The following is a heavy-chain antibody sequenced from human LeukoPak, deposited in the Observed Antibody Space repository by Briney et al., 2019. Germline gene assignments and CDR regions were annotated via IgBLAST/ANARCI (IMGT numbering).Heavy chain of an antibody. CDR1: GFTFDDYA. V-gene: IGHV3-9*01. J-gene: IGHJ6*03. Sequence: GGSLRLSCAASGFTFDDYAMHWVRQAPGKGLEWVSGISWNSGSIGYADSVKGRFTISRDNSKNTLYLQMNSLRAEDTAVYYCAKEGYYDFWSGYYATPYYYYYMDVWGKGTTVTVSS. CDR2: ISWNSGSI. D-gene: IGHD3-3*01. CDR3: AKEGYYDFWSGYYATPYYYYYMDV.